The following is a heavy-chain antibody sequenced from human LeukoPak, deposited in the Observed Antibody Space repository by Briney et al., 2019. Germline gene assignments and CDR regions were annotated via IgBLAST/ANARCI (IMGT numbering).Heavy chain of an antibody. J-gene: IGHJ3*02. Sequence: GGSLRLSCAASGFTFSSYAMSWVGQAPGKGLEWGSAISGSGGSTYYADSVKGRFTISRDNSKNTLYLKMNSLRAEDTAVYYCAKTVAARRSDAFDIWGQGTMVTVSS. CDR1: GFTFSSYA. V-gene: IGHV3-23*01. CDR2: ISGSGGST. D-gene: IGHD6-19*01. CDR3: AKTVAARRSDAFDI.